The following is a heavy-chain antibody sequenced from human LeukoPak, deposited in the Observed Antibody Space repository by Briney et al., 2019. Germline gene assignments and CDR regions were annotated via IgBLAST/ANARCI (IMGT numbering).Heavy chain of an antibody. J-gene: IGHJ4*02. CDR2: IYSGGST. CDR3: ARSGSSSWSYFDY. CDR1: GFTLSDYY. D-gene: IGHD6-13*01. Sequence: GGSLRLSCAASGFTLSDYYMSWIRQAPGKGLEWVSVIYSGGSTYYADSVKGRFTISRDNSKNTLYLQMNSLRAEDTAVYYCARSGSSSWSYFDYWGQGTLVTVSS. V-gene: IGHV3-53*01.